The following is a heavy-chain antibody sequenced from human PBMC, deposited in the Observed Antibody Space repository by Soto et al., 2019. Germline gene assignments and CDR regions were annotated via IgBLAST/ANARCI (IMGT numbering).Heavy chain of an antibody. V-gene: IGHV5-51*01. CDR2: IYGVDSDT. D-gene: IGHD1-26*01. CDR3: ASLSRLGPQSAFDY. J-gene: IGHJ4*02. Sequence: GESLKISCSVSTYIFANYCIGWVRQMPGKGLEWMGIIYGVDSDTKYSPSFRGQVTISADKSIFTAYLQWRSLKASDTAIYYCASLSRLGPQSAFDYWGRGTLVTVSS. CDR1: TYIFANYC.